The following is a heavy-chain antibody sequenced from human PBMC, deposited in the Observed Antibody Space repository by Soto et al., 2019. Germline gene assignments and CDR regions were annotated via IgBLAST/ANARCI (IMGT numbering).Heavy chain of an antibody. D-gene: IGHD2-21*02. CDR1: GFTFSPYW. Sequence: GGSLRLSCAASGFTFSPYWMHWVRQTPGKGLVWVSRINSEGNTIYADSVKGRFTISRDNAKNMLYLQMTSLRAEDTAVYFCARGSNTAFDPWGQGTLVTVSS. CDR2: INSEGNT. J-gene: IGHJ5*02. V-gene: IGHV3-74*01. CDR3: ARGSNTAFDP.